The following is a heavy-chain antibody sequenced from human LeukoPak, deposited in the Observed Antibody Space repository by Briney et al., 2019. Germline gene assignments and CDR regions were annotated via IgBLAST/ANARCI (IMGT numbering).Heavy chain of an antibody. Sequence: SQTLSLTCTVSGGSISSGGYYWSWIRQHPGKGLEWIGYIYYSGSTYYNPSLKSRVTISVGTSKNQFSLKLSSVTAADTAVYYCAREGRDIVVVPAENWFDPWGQGTLVTVSS. J-gene: IGHJ5*02. CDR3: AREGRDIVVVPAENWFDP. D-gene: IGHD2-2*01. CDR2: IYYSGST. V-gene: IGHV4-31*03. CDR1: GGSISSGGYY.